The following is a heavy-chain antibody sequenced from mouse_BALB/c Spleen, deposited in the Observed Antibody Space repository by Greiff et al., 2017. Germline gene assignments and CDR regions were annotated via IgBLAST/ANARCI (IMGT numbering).Heavy chain of an antibody. J-gene: IGHJ2*01. D-gene: IGHD4-1*01. CDR2: ISSGSSTI. Sequence: EVQGVESGGGLVQPGGSRKLSCAASGFTFSSFGMHWVRQAPEKGLEWVAYISSGSSTIYYADTVKGRFTISRDNPKNTLFLQMTSLRSEDTAMYYCARSPLANWGFDYWGQGTTLTVSS. CDR1: GFTFSSFG. V-gene: IGHV5-17*02. CDR3: ARSPLANWGFDY.